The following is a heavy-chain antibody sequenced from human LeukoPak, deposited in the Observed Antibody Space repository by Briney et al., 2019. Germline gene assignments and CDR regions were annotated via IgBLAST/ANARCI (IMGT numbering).Heavy chain of an antibody. Sequence: GGSLRLSCAASGFTFSSYSMNWVRQAPGKGLEWVSSISSSSSYIYYADSVKGRFTISRDNAKNSLYLQMNSLRAEDTAVYYCAKATSGTAMVNLDYWGQGTLATVSS. D-gene: IGHD5-18*01. CDR1: GFTFSSYS. CDR3: AKATSGTAMVNLDY. V-gene: IGHV3-21*01. J-gene: IGHJ4*02. CDR2: ISSSSSYI.